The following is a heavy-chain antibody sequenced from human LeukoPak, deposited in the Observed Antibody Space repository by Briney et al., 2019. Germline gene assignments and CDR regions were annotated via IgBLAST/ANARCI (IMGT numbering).Heavy chain of an antibody. CDR3: ARGSRYASSGYSNY. CDR2: INQDGSEK. J-gene: IGHJ4*02. CDR1: GFTFPSYW. Sequence: GGSLRLSCAASGFTFPSYWMTWVRQAPGKGLEWVANINQDGSEKYYVDSVKGRFTISRDNAKNSLYLQMNSLRAEDTAVYYCARGSRYASSGYSNYWGQGTLVTVSS. V-gene: IGHV3-7*05. D-gene: IGHD3-22*01.